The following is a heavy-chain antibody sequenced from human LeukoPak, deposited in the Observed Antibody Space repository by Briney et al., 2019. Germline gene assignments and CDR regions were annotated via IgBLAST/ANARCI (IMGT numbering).Heavy chain of an antibody. V-gene: IGHV3-53*01. CDR2: IYSGGHT. D-gene: IGHD3-22*01. CDR3: ARDRNYYDSSGGDDAFDI. J-gene: IGHJ3*02. CDR1: GFPVSRNY. Sequence: GSLRLSFAASGFPVSRNYMSWVRPAPGKGLEWVSVIYSGGHTYYADSVKGRFTISRDNSKNTLYLQMNSLRAEDTAVYYCARDRNYYDSSGGDDAFDIWGQGTMVTVSS.